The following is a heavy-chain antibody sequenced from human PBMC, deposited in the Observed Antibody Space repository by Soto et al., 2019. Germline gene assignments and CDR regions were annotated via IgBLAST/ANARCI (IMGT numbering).Heavy chain of an antibody. D-gene: IGHD3-22*01. CDR3: ARDDTYYYDSSGYYGINYYYYGMDV. V-gene: IGHV3-33*01. CDR2: IWYDGSNK. J-gene: IGHJ6*02. Sequence: QVQLVESGGGVVQPGRSLRLSCAASGFTFSSYGMHWVRQAPGKGLEWVAVIWYDGSNKYYADSVKGRFTISRDNSKNTLYLQMNSLRAEDTAVYYCARDDTYYYDSSGYYGINYYYYGMDVWGQGTTVTVSS. CDR1: GFTFSSYG.